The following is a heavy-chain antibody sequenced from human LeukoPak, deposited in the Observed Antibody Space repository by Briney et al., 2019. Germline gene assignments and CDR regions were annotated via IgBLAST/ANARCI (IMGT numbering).Heavy chain of an antibody. D-gene: IGHD4-17*01. Sequence: SGPTLVNPTQTLTLTCTFSGFSLSTRGVGLGWIRQPPGKALEWLALIYWNDDKRYSPSLKSRLTITKDTSKNQVVLTMTNMDPVDTATYYCAHSGTVTTPHDAFDIWGQGTMVTVSS. V-gene: IGHV2-5*01. CDR3: AHSGTVTTPHDAFDI. J-gene: IGHJ3*02. CDR2: IYWNDDK. CDR1: GFSLSTRGVG.